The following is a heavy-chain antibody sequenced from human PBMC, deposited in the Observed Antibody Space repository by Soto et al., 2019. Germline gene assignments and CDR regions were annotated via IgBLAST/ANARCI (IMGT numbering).Heavy chain of an antibody. Sequence: ASVKVSCKASGYTFTSYGISWVRQAPGQGLEWMGWISAYNGNTNYAQKLQGRVTMTTDTSTSTAYMELRSLRSDDTAVYYCARVLGTSLYVDNWFDPWGQGTLVTVSS. CDR1: GYTFTSYG. J-gene: IGHJ5*02. CDR3: ARVLGTSLYVDNWFDP. D-gene: IGHD6-13*01. V-gene: IGHV1-18*01. CDR2: ISAYNGNT.